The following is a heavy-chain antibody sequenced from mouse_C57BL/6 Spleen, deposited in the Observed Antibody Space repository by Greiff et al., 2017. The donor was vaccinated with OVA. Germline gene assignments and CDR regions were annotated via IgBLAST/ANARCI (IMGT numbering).Heavy chain of an antibody. CDR2: ISSGGDYI. CDR1: GFTFSSYA. CDR3: TRDKRKGYFDV. Sequence: EVKLVESGAGLVKPGGSLKLSCAASGFTFSSYAMSWVRQTPEKRLEWVAYISSGGDYIYYADTVKGRFTIARDNARNTLYLQMSSLKSEDTAMYYCTRDKRKGYFDVWGTGTTVTVSS. J-gene: IGHJ1*03. V-gene: IGHV5-9-1*02.